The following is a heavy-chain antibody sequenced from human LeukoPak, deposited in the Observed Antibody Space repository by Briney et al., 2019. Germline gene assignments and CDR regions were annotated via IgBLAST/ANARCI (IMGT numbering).Heavy chain of an antibody. CDR1: GGSISSYY. CDR3: ARCGGDCYSFDY. D-gene: IGHD2-21*02. V-gene: IGHV4-59*01. CDR2: IYYSGNT. J-gene: IGHJ4*02. Sequence: PSETLSLTCTVSGGSISSYYWSWIRQPPGKGLEWIGYIYYSGNTNYNPSLKSRVTISVDTSKNQFSLKLSSVTAADTAVYYCARCGGDCYSFDYWGQGTLVTVSS.